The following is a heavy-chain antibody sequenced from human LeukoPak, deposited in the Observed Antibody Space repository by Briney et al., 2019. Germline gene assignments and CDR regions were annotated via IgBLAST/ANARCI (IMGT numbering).Heavy chain of an antibody. Sequence: ASVKVSCKASGYTFTSYYMRWVRQAPGQGLEWMGIINPSGGSTSYAQKFQGRVTMSRDTSTSTVYMELSSLRSEDTAVYYCARDPYSSSRYLNWFDPWGQGTLVTVSS. J-gene: IGHJ5*02. V-gene: IGHV1-46*01. D-gene: IGHD6-13*01. CDR3: ARDPYSSSRYLNWFDP. CDR1: GYTFTSYY. CDR2: INPSGGST.